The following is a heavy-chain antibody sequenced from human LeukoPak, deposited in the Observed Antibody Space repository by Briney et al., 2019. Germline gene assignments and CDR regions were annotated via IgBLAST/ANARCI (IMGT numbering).Heavy chain of an antibody. Sequence: SETLSLTCTVSGGSISSSSYHWGWIRQPPGKGLEWIGSIYYSGSTYYNPSLKSRVTISVDTSKNQFSLKLSSVTAADTAVYYCARAAVTTGKSDYWGQGTLVTVSS. CDR2: IYYSGST. V-gene: IGHV4-39*01. CDR1: GGSISSSSYH. CDR3: ARAAVTTGKSDY. J-gene: IGHJ4*02. D-gene: IGHD4-17*01.